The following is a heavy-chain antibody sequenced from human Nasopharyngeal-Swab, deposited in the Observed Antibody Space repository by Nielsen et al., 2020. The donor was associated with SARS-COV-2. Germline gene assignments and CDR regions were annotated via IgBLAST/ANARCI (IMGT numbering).Heavy chain of an antibody. Sequence: GESLKISCAASGFTFSSYWMGWVRQAPGKGLEWVANIKQDGSEKYYVDSVKGRFTISRDNAKNSLYLQMNSLRAEDTAVYYCARDSRFRFDRDYYYGMDVWGQGTTVTVSS. J-gene: IGHJ6*02. CDR1: GFTFSSYW. D-gene: IGHD3-9*01. CDR2: IKQDGSEK. CDR3: ARDSRFRFDRDYYYGMDV. V-gene: IGHV3-7*01.